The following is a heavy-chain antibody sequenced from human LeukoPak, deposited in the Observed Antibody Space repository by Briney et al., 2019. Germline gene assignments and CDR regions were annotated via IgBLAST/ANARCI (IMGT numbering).Heavy chain of an antibody. Sequence: ASVKVSCKASGYTFTGYYMHWVRQAPGQGLEWMGRINPNSGGTNYAQKFQGRVTMTRDTSISTAYMELSRLRSDDTAVYYVARGKNGWGSYRPYSYMDVWGKGTTVTFS. V-gene: IGHV1-2*06. CDR2: INPNSGGT. D-gene: IGHD3-16*02. J-gene: IGHJ6*03. CDR1: GYTFTGYY. CDR3: ARGKNGWGSYRPYSYMDV.